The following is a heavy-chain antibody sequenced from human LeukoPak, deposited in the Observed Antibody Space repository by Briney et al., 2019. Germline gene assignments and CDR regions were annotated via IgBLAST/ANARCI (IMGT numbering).Heavy chain of an antibody. CDR1: GYTFTSYD. V-gene: IGHV1-8*03. J-gene: IGHJ5*02. D-gene: IGHD6-19*01. CDR3: ARGAVRYSSGWSWFEP. Sequence: ASVKVSCKAFGYTFTSYDIKWVRQATGQGLEWMGWMNPNSGNTGYAQKFQGRVTITRNTSISTAYMELSSLRSEDTAVYYCARGAVRYSSGWSWFEPWGQGTLVTVSS. CDR2: MNPNSGNT.